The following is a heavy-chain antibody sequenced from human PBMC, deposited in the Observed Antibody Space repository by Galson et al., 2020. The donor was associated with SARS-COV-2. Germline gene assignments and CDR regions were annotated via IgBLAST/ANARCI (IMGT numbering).Heavy chain of an antibody. D-gene: IGHD6-13*01. V-gene: IGHV2-70*04. CDR3: AWTVGYVAATGHYLDS. J-gene: IGHJ4*02. CDR1: GFSLRTNGMR. Sequence: SGPTLVKPTQTLTLTCTFSGFSLRTNGMRVSWIRQPPGKALEWLARIDWDDDKFYSTSLRTGLTISKDNSKNQVVLTMTNMDPVDTATYYCAWTVGYVAATGHYLDSWGQGALVTVS. CDR2: IDWDDDK.